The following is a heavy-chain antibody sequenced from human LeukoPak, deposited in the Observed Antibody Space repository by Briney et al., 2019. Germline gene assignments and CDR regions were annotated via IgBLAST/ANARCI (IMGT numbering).Heavy chain of an antibody. CDR3: TRLILPGYSYGSSWFDP. Sequence: GGSLRLSCAASGFTFDDYAMHWVRQAPGKGLEWVGFIRSKAYGGTTEYAASVKGRFTISRDDSKSIAYLQMNSLKTEDTAVYYCTRLILPGYSYGSSWFDPWGQGTLVTVSS. V-gene: IGHV3-49*04. J-gene: IGHJ5*02. D-gene: IGHD5-18*01. CDR1: GFTFDDYA. CDR2: IRSKAYGGTT.